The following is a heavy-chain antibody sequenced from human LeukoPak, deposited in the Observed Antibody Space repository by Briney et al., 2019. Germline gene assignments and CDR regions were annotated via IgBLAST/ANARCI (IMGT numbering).Heavy chain of an antibody. D-gene: IGHD3-22*01. CDR3: AKRRGDRYDSSGYRYYYYYMDI. J-gene: IGHJ6*03. V-gene: IGHV3-23*01. CDR2: ISGSGGST. Sequence: GGSLRLSCAASGFTFSDSAMSWVRQAPGEGLECVSGISGSGGSTYYADSVKGRFTISRDNSKNTLYLQMNSLRAEDTAVYYCAKRRGDRYDSSGYRYYYYYMDIWGKGTTVTVSS. CDR1: GFTFSDSA.